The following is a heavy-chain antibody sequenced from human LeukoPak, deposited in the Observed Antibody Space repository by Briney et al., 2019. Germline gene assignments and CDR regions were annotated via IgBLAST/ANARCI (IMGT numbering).Heavy chain of an antibody. CDR3: AKRTVGEGPPFDY. CDR1: GFIFRNYA. D-gene: IGHD3-16*01. Sequence: GGSLRLSCAASGFIFRNYAMTWVRQAPGKGLEWVSAVSGVGGSTYYADSVKGRFTISRDNSKSTLYLQMNSLRVEDTAVYYCAKRTVGEGPPFDYWGQGTLVTVSS. CDR2: VSGVGGST. J-gene: IGHJ4*02. V-gene: IGHV3-23*01.